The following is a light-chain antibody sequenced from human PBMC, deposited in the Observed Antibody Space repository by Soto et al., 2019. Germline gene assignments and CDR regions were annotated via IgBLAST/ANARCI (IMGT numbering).Light chain of an antibody. CDR3: CSHAGRGTVL. J-gene: IGLJ2*01. CDR1: SSDVGRYNL. V-gene: IGLV2-23*01. CDR2: EGG. Sequence: QSVLAQPASVSGSPGQSITISCNGTSSDVGRYNLLSWYQQHPGKAPKLVIYEGGKRPSGVSNRFSDSKSGNTASLTISGLQAEDEADYYCCSHAGRGTVLFGGGTKLTVL.